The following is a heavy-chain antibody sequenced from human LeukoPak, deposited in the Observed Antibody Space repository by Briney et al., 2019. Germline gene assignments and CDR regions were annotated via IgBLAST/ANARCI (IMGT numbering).Heavy chain of an antibody. CDR1: GFTVSNNY. D-gene: IGHD6-13*01. CDR3: ALAGYRSSGLGV. J-gene: IGHJ4*02. Sequence: GGSLRLSCAASGFTVSNNYVSWVRQAPGKGLECVSVIYRDGRTYYADSVKGRFTISRDNSKNTVYLQMNSLRAEDTALYYCALAGYRSSGLGVWGQGTLVTVSS. CDR2: IYRDGRT. V-gene: IGHV3-53*01.